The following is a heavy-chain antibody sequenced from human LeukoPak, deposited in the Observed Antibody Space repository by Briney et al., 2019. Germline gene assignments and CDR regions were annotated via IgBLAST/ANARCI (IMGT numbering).Heavy chain of an antibody. CDR1: GYTFTGYY. J-gene: IGHJ4*02. V-gene: IGHV1-2*02. Sequence: ASVKVSCKASGYTFTGYYTHWVRQAPGQGLEWMGWINPNSGGTNYAQKFQGRVTMTRDTSISTAYMELSRLRSDDTAVYYCAREDDYGANSYDYWGQGTLVTASS. CDR2: INPNSGGT. D-gene: IGHD4-23*01. CDR3: AREDDYGANSYDY.